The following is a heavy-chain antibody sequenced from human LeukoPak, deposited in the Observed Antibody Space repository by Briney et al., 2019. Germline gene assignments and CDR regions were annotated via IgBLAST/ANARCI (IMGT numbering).Heavy chain of an antibody. J-gene: IGHJ4*02. Sequence: PGGSLRLSCAASGFTVSSNYMSWVRQAPGKGLEWVSSISGSGGSTYYADSVEGRFTISGDNSKNTLYLQMNSLRADDTAVYYCAKVGCSGGTCYCYFDYWGQGTLVTVSS. CDR1: GFTVSSNY. D-gene: IGHD2-15*01. CDR2: ISGSGGST. V-gene: IGHV3-23*01. CDR3: AKVGCSGGTCYCYFDY.